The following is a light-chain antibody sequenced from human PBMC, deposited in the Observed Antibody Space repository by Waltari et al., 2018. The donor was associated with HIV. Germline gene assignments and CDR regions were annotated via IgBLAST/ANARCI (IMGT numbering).Light chain of an antibody. J-gene: IGLJ3*02. CDR2: KDK. Sequence: SYELTQPPSVSVSPGQTASITCGGTELANQYVYWYQQKAGQAPLVIMSKDKERPPGIPDRFSGSNSGTTFTVTISPVQSEDEAHYYCQSADSSGLYWVFGGGTKLTVL. V-gene: IGLV3-25*03. CDR1: ELANQY. CDR3: QSADSSGLYWV.